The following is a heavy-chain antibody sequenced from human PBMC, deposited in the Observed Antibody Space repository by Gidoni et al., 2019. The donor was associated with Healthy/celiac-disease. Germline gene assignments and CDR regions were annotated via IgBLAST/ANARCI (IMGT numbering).Heavy chain of an antibody. CDR1: GFTFSSYA. J-gene: IGHJ4*02. CDR2: ISGSGGST. CDR3: ARCGGGKGGDCYLFDY. V-gene: IGHV3-23*01. D-gene: IGHD2-21*02. Sequence: EVQLLESGGGLVQPGGSLRLSCAASGFTFSSYAMSWVRQAPGKGLEWVSAISGSGGSTYYADSVKGRFTISRDNSKNTLYLQMNSLRAEDTAVYYCARCGGGKGGDCYLFDYWGQGTLVTVSS.